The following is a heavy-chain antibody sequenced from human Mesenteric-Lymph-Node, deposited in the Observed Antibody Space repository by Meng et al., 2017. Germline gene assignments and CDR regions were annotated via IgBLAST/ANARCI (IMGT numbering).Heavy chain of an antibody. CDR1: GFTFSSYA. CDR2: IWYDGSNK. CDR3: ARDGPGFGELSRNHGMDV. V-gene: IGHV3-33*08. J-gene: IGHJ6*02. Sequence: GESLKISCAASGFTFSSYAMSWVRQAPGKGLEWVAVIWYDGSNKYYADSVKGRFTISRDNSKNTLYLQMNSLRAEDTAVYYCARDGPGFGELSRNHGMDVWGQGTTVTVSS. D-gene: IGHD3-10*01.